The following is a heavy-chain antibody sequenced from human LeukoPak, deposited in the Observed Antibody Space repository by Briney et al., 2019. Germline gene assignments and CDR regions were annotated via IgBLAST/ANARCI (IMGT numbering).Heavy chain of an antibody. CDR2: IKEDGSEK. J-gene: IGHJ4*02. D-gene: IGHD5-18*01. CDR1: GFSFNNYR. V-gene: IGHV3-7*03. CDR3: AREVLRTASAFDH. Sequence: GGSLRLSCVASGFSFNNYRMTWVRQAPGKGLEWVANIKEDGSEKHYVDSVKGRFTIFRDNAKNSLSLQMNSLRDDDTAVYYCAREVLRTASAFDHWGQGTLVTVSS.